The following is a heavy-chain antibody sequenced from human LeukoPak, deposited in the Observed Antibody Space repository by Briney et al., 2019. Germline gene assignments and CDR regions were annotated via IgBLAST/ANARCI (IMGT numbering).Heavy chain of an antibody. Sequence: GGSLRLSCAASGFTVSSNYMSWVRQAPGKGLEWVSVIFSGGSTYYADSVKGRLTISRDNSKNTLYLQMNSLRAEDTAVYYCARKQLLRTPLDAFDIWGQGTMVTVSS. CDR2: IFSGGST. D-gene: IGHD1-1*01. CDR1: GFTVSSNY. V-gene: IGHV3-53*01. CDR3: ARKQLLRTPLDAFDI. J-gene: IGHJ3*02.